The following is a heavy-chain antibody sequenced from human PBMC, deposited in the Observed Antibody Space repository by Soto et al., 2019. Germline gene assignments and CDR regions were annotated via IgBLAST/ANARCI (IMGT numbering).Heavy chain of an antibody. CDR1: GGAFSAYD. Sequence: LTCAVYGGAFSAYDWSWIRQPPGKGLEWIGEIDHSGSTNYNPSLESRVTISVDTSKNQFSLKVSSVTAADTAVYHSARTERAIFYGMDVWGRGTTVT. CDR3: ARTERAIFYGMDV. J-gene: IGHJ6*02. V-gene: IGHV4-34*01. CDR2: IDHSGST.